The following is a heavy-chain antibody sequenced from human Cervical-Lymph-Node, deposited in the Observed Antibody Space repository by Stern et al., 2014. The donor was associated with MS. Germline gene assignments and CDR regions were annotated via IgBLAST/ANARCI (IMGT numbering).Heavy chain of an antibody. CDR1: GFSFTGHT. D-gene: IGHD4-11*01. CDR3: AREDYRNYSPHIDY. V-gene: IGHV3-30-3*01. CDR2: IPYYGSKK. J-gene: IGHJ4*02. Sequence: VQLVEYGGGVVQPGRSLRLSCAASGFSFTGHTMHWVRQAPGKGLEWATSIPYYGSKKQYAGSVKGRFPISRDTSKNTLYLQMNSLRVEDTALYYCAREDYRNYSPHIDYWGQGTLVTVSS.